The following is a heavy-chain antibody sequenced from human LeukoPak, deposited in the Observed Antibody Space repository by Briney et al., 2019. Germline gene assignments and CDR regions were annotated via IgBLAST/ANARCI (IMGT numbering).Heavy chain of an antibody. CDR2: IYSGGST. V-gene: IGHV3-66*02. CDR1: GFTVSSNY. J-gene: IGHJ4*02. Sequence: GGSLRLSCAASGFTVSSNYMSWVRQAPGKGLEWFSVIYSGGSTYYADSVKGRFTISRDNSKNTLYLQMNSLRAEDTAVYYCARSSSGWYGGYYFDYWGQGTLVTVSS. D-gene: IGHD6-19*01. CDR3: ARSSSGWYGGYYFDY.